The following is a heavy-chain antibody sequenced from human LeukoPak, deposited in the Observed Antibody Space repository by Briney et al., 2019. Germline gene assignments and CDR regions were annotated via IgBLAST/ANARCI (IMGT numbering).Heavy chain of an antibody. CDR2: IYSGGST. D-gene: IGHD6-13*01. Sequence: PGGSLRLSCAASGFTVSSNYMSWVRQAPGKGLEWVSVIYSGGSTYYADSVRGRFTISRDNSKNTLYLQMNSLGAEDTAVYYCARDREQQLVGTHYYYYGMDVWGQGTTVTVSS. J-gene: IGHJ6*02. V-gene: IGHV3-53*01. CDR3: ARDREQQLVGTHYYYYGMDV. CDR1: GFTVSSNY.